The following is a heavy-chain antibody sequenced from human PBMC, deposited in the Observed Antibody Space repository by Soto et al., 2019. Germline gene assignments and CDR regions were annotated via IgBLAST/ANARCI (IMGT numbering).Heavy chain of an antibody. J-gene: IGHJ6*02. D-gene: IGHD6-6*01. CDR3: TRFRGQLAYYYYGMDV. Sequence: EVQLVESGGGLVQPGGSLKLSCAASGFTFSGSAMHWVRQASGKGLEWVGRIRSKANSYATAYAASVKGRFTISRDDSKSTAYLQMNSLKTEDTAVYYCTRFRGQLAYYYYGMDVWGQGTTVTVSS. CDR1: GFTFSGSA. V-gene: IGHV3-73*02. CDR2: IRSKANSYAT.